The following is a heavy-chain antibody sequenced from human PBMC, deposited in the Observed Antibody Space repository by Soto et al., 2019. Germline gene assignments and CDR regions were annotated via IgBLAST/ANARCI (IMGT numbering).Heavy chain of an antibody. D-gene: IGHD5-12*01. V-gene: IGHV3-48*02. CDR3: ARGRAGYGGNLDY. Sequence: EVQLVESGGGLVQPGGSLRLSCAASGFTFSSNSMNWVRQAPGKWLEWVSYINSGSSSIYYADSVKGRFTISRDNTKNSVYLQMNSLRDEDTAVYFCARGRAGYGGNLDYWCQGTLVTVSS. CDR2: INSGSSSI. CDR1: GFTFSSNS. J-gene: IGHJ4*02.